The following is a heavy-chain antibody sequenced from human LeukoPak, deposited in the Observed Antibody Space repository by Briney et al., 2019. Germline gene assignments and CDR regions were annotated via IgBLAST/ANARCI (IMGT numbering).Heavy chain of an antibody. V-gene: IGHV4-59*01. CDR1: GGSISSYY. CDR3: ARDGICSSTSCYTNWFDP. J-gene: IGHJ5*02. Sequence: SETLSLTCTVSGGSISSYYWSWIRQPPGKGLEWIGYIYYSGSTNYNPSLKSRVTISVDTSKNQFSLKLSSVTAAGTAVYYCARDGICSSTSCYTNWFDPWGQGTLVTVSS. CDR2: IYYSGST. D-gene: IGHD2-2*02.